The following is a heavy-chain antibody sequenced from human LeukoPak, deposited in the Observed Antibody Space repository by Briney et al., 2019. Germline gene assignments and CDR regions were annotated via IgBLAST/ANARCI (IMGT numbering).Heavy chain of an antibody. D-gene: IGHD2-2*02. J-gene: IGHJ4*02. CDR1: AFIFSGHW. Sequence: GGSLRLSCEGSAFIFSGHWMNWVRQTPGKGLEWVASIKEDGSERQYVDSVKGRFSISRDNTKGSLFLQLNSLRAEDTAVYYCATGQLLYRFDYWGQGTLVTVSS. V-gene: IGHV3-7*03. CDR2: IKEDGSER. CDR3: ATGQLLYRFDY.